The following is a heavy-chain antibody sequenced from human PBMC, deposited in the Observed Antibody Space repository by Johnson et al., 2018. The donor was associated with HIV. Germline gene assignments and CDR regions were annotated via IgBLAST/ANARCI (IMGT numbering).Heavy chain of an antibody. CDR3: AREFVGYNGFDI. Sequence: VHLVESGGGLVQPGRSLRLSCAASGFTFDDYAMHWVRQAPGKGLEWVSGISWNSGSIGYADSVKGRFTISRDNSKNTLYLQMNSLRAEDTAVYYCAREFVGYNGFDIWGQGTMVTVSS. V-gene: IGHV3-9*01. D-gene: IGHD5-24*01. J-gene: IGHJ3*02. CDR1: GFTFDDYA. CDR2: ISWNSGSI.